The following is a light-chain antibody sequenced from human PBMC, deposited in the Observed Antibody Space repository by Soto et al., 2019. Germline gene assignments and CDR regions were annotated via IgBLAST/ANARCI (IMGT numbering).Light chain of an antibody. CDR1: SRDVGTYNY. V-gene: IGLV2-14*03. CDR2: DVS. CDR3: SSYTTSSTAG. J-gene: IGLJ2*01. Sequence: QSALTQPASVSGSPGQSITISCTGTSRDVGTYNYVSWYQQHPGKAPKLMIFDVSSRPSGVSNRFSGSKSGNTASLTISGLQAEDEADYYCSSYTTSSTAGFGGGTKLTFL.